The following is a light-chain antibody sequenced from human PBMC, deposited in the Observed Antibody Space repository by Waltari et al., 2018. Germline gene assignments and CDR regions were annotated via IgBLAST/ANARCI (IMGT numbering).Light chain of an antibody. V-gene: IGKV3-11*01. J-gene: IGKJ2*01. CDR3: QEYYSTPLT. Sequence: EIVLTQSPATLSLSPGERATLSCRASQSVSSYLAWYQQKPGQTPRLLIHDASNRATRSPARFSGSGSGTDFTLTISSLQAEDVAVYYCQEYYSTPLTFGQGTKLEIK. CDR1: QSVSSY. CDR2: DAS.